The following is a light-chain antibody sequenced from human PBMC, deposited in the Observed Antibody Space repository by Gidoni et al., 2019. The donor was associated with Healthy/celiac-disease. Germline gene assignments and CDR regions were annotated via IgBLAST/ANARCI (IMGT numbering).Light chain of an antibody. V-gene: IGLV3-1*01. CDR2: QDS. Sequence: SYELTQPPSVSVSPGQPASITCSGDKLGDKYACWYQQKPGQSPLLVIYQDSKRPSGIPERFSGSNSGNTATLTISGTQAMDEADYYCQAWDSSTASRVVFGGGTKLTV. CDR1: KLGDKY. J-gene: IGLJ2*01. CDR3: QAWDSSTASRVV.